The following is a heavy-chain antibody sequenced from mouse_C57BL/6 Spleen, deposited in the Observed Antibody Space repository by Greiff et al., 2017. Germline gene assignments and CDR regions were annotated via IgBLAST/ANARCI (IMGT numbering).Heavy chain of an antibody. CDR2: INPGSGGT. CDR3: AKDSSGYGGFAY. V-gene: IGHV1-54*01. D-gene: IGHD3-2*02. Sequence: VQLVESGAELVRPGTSVKVSCKASGYAFTNYLIEWVKQRPGQGLEWIGVINPGSGGTNYNEKFKGKATLTADKSSSTAYMQLSSLTSEDSAVYFCAKDSSGYGGFAYWGQGTLVTVSA. J-gene: IGHJ3*01. CDR1: GYAFTNYL.